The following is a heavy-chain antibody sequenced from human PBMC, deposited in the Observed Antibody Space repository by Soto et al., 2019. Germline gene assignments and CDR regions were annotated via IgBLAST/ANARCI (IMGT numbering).Heavy chain of an antibody. D-gene: IGHD3-16*01. Sequence: EVQLMESGGGLVQPGGSLRLSCAASGFTFSSYAMSWVRQAPGKGLEWVSVITGSGSTTYYADSVKGRFTISRDNSRNPWYLQLNSLRAEDTAVYYCARRGGALGYWGQGTLVTVSS. CDR3: ARRGGALGY. CDR1: GFTFSSYA. V-gene: IGHV3-23*01. CDR2: ITGSGSTT. J-gene: IGHJ4*02.